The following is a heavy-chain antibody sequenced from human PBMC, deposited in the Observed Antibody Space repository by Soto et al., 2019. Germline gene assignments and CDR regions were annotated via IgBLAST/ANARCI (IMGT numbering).Heavy chain of an antibody. CDR2: INPTGAGT. CDR3: AREGSASGSYDY. V-gene: IGHV1-46*01. CDR1: GYTFTSPY. Sequence: ASVKVSCKASGYTFTSPYIHWVRQAPGQGLEWVGIINPTGAGTSYAQEFQGRVTMTRDPSTSTVYMELSSLRSEDTAVYYCAREGSASGSYDYWGQGTLVTVSS. J-gene: IGHJ4*02. D-gene: IGHD3-10*01.